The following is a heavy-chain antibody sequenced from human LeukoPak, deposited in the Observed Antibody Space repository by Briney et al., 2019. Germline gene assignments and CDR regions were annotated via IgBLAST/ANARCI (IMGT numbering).Heavy chain of an antibody. J-gene: IGHJ4*02. CDR1: GGSFSGYY. Sequence: PSETLSLTCAVYGGSFSGYYWSWIRQPPGKGLEWIGYIYYSGSTNYNPSLKSRVTISVDTSKNQFSLKLSSVTAADTAVYYCARVGYCSGGSCYYEISFDYWGQGTLVTVSS. D-gene: IGHD2-15*01. V-gene: IGHV4-59*01. CDR3: ARVGYCSGGSCYYEISFDY. CDR2: IYYSGST.